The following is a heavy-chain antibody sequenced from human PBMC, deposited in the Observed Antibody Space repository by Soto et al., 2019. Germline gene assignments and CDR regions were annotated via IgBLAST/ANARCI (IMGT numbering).Heavy chain of an antibody. D-gene: IGHD3-3*01. CDR1: GFTFSSYG. V-gene: IGHV3-30*18. J-gene: IGHJ6*02. CDR2: ISYDGSNK. Sequence: QVQLLESGGGVVQPGRSLRLSCAASGFTFSSYGMHWVRQAPGKGLEWVAVISYDGSNKYYADSVKGRFTISRDNSKNTLYLQMNSLRAEDTAVYYCAKDWNDFWSGSLGMDVWGQGTTVTVSS. CDR3: AKDWNDFWSGSLGMDV.